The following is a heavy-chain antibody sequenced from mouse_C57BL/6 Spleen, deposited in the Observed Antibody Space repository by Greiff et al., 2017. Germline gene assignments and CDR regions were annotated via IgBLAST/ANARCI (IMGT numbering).Heavy chain of an antibody. D-gene: IGHD1-1*01. Sequence: QVQLKQPGAELVKPGASVKLSCKASGYTFTSYWMHWVKQRPGQGLEWIGMIHPNSGSTNYNEKFKSKATLTVDKSSSTAYMQLSSLTSEDSAVYYCARNYYGSSYGWYCDVWGTGTTVTVSS. J-gene: IGHJ1*03. CDR2: IHPNSGST. CDR3: ARNYYGSSYGWYCDV. V-gene: IGHV1-64*01. CDR1: GYTFTSYW.